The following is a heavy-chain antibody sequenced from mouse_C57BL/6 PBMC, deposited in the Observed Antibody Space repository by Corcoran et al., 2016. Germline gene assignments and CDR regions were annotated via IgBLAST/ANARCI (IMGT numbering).Heavy chain of an antibody. CDR2: INPNNGGT. V-gene: IGHV1-26*01. D-gene: IGHD2-3*01. CDR1: GYTFTDYY. Sequence: EVQLQQSGTELVKPGASVKISCKASGYTFTDYYMNWVKQSHGKSLEWIGDINPNNGGTSYNQKFKGKATLTVDKSSSTAYMELRSLTSEDSAVYYCARSGWYYAMDYWGQGTSVTVSS. J-gene: IGHJ4*01. CDR3: ARSGWYYAMDY.